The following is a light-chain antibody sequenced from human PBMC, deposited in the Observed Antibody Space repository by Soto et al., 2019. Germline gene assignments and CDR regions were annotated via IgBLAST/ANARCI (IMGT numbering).Light chain of an antibody. V-gene: IGLV2-14*01. J-gene: IGLJ2*01. Sequence: QSALTQPASVSGSPGQSITISCTGTSSDVGGYNFVSWYQQHPGKAPKLMIYEVSNRPSGVSNRFSGSKSGNTDSLTISGLQAEDEADYYCSSYTSSSTLVVGGGTKLTVL. CDR2: EVS. CDR1: SSDVGGYNF. CDR3: SSYTSSSTLV.